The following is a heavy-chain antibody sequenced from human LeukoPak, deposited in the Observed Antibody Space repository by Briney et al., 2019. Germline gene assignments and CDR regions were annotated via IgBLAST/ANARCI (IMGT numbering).Heavy chain of an antibody. CDR3: ARDLDTYVVLTAYDTSDI. J-gene: IGHJ3*02. Sequence: PGGSLRLSCEGSGFTFSNYWMTCVRQAPEKGLEWVANIKPSGSEKHYADSVEGRFTISRDNAKNSLYLQMNSLRAEDTAVYYCARDLDTYVVLTAYDTSDIWGQGTMVTVSS. CDR2: IKPSGSEK. D-gene: IGHD2-21*02. V-gene: IGHV3-7*01. CDR1: GFTFSNYW.